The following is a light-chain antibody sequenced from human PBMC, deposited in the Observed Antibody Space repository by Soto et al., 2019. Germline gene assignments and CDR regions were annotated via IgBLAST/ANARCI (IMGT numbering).Light chain of an antibody. CDR2: GNT. J-gene: IGLJ1*01. CDR1: SSNIGARYD. Sequence: QSVLTQPTSVSLAPGQMVTMSCTGSSSNIGARYDVHWYQQLPETAPKLLIYGNTNRPSGVPDRFSGSKSGTSASLAISGLQTEDEADYFCQSYDSGLSAFVFGTGTKVTVL. V-gene: IGLV1-40*01. CDR3: QSYDSGLSAFV.